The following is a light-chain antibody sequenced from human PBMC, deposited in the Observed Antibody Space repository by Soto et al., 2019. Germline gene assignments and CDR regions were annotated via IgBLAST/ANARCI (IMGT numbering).Light chain of an antibody. V-gene: IGKV1-5*03. Sequence: DIQMTQSPSTLSASVGDRFAITCRASQSISAWLAWYQQKPGKAPKLLIYRASTLESGVPSRFSGSGSGTEFTLTISSLQPDDFATYYCQQYNNSFGGGTKVDI. CDR3: QQYNNS. J-gene: IGKJ4*01. CDR1: QSISAW. CDR2: RAS.